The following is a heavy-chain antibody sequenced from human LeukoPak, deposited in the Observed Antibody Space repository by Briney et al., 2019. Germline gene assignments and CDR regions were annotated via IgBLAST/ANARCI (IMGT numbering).Heavy chain of an antibody. J-gene: IGHJ4*02. V-gene: IGHV3-30-3*01. CDR3: ARDRVVVITDQLDY. CDR1: GFTFISYA. CDR2: ISYDGSNK. Sequence: GGSLRLSCAAPGFTFISYAMHWVRQAPGKGLEWVAVISYDGSNKYYADSVKGRFTISRDNSKNTLYLQMNSLRAEDTAVYYCARDRVVVITDQLDYWGQGTLVTVSS. D-gene: IGHD3-22*01.